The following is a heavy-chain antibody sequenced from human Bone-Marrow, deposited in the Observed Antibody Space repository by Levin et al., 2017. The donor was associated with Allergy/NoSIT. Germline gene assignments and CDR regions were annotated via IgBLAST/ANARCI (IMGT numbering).Heavy chain of an antibody. V-gene: IGHV4-59*01. D-gene: IGHD2-2*01. CDR2: ISYRGSI. J-gene: IGHJ3*02. CDR3: ARNILVVPAATRGFAFDI. CDR1: DASIRTSS. Sequence: SQTLSLTCTVSDASIRTSSWSWIRQSPGKGLEWIGYISYRGSINYNPSLKSRVSISIDASKNQFSLTLSSVTAADTALYYCARNILVVPAATRGFAFDIWGQGTRVPVSS.